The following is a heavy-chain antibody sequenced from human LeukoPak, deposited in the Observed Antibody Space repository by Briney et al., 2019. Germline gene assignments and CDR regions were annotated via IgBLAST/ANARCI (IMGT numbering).Heavy chain of an antibody. CDR1: RFTLSTHA. CDR2: ISGSGGST. Sequence: GGSLRLSPVPSRFTLSTHAMSWVRQAPGKEREWVSFISGSGGSTYYVDTAKGRFTMSRDTLKNTLYLQMNSVREDDTAAYYCAKGRGGTSIYDDWGQGTLVTVSS. V-gene: IGHV3-23*01. CDR3: AKGRGGTSIYDD. J-gene: IGHJ4*02. D-gene: IGHD2-15*01.